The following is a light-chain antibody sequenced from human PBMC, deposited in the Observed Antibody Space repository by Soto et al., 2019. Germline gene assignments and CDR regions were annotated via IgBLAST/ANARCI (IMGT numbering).Light chain of an antibody. V-gene: IGKV3-20*01. J-gene: IGKJ4*01. CDR1: QSVSSSY. CDR2: GAS. CDR3: QQYGSSPALT. Sequence: EIVLTQSPGTLSLSPGERATLSCRASQSVSSSYLAWYQQKPGQAPRLLIYGASSRATGIPDRFSGSVSGTDFTLTISRLEPEDFAVYYCQQYGSSPALTFGGGTKGEIK.